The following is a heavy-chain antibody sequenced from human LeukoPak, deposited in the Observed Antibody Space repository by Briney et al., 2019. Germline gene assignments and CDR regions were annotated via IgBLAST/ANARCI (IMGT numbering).Heavy chain of an antibody. Sequence: VASVKVSCKASGYTFTSYGISWVRQAPGQGLEWMGWISAYNGNTNYAQRLQGRVTMTTDTSTSTAYTELRSLRSDDTAVYYCARATYYYDSSGYYYEGYYYYYMDVWGKGTTVTISS. CDR3: ARATYYYDSSGYYYEGYYYYYMDV. V-gene: IGHV1-18*01. CDR2: ISAYNGNT. J-gene: IGHJ6*03. CDR1: GYTFTSYG. D-gene: IGHD3-22*01.